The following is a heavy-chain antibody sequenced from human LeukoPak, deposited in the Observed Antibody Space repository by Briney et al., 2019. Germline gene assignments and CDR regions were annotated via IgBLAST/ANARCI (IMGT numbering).Heavy chain of an antibody. Sequence: GGSLRLSCAASGFTFSSYTMNWVRQAPGKGLEWVSTISSSSSSIYYADSVKGRFTVSRDNAKNSLYLQMNSLRAEDTAVYYCARDKNSYYGSGSFDYGGQGTLVTVSS. CDR3: ARDKNSYYGSGSFDY. V-gene: IGHV3-21*01. J-gene: IGHJ4*02. CDR2: ISSSSSSI. D-gene: IGHD3-10*01. CDR1: GFTFSSYT.